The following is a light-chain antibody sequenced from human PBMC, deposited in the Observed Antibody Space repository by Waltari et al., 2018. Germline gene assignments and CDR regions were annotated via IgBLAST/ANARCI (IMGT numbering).Light chain of an antibody. CDR3: HARDASGVGGS. Sequence: SSELTQDPAVSVAMGQTVTITCQGNGLRSYYASWYQQRPGQAPILIMYDKNNRPAGVPARFCGANSDNNASLTSTGAQAEDEAFYYCHARDASGVGGSFGGGTKLTVL. CDR2: DKN. V-gene: IGLV3-19*01. CDR1: GLRSYY. J-gene: IGLJ2*01.